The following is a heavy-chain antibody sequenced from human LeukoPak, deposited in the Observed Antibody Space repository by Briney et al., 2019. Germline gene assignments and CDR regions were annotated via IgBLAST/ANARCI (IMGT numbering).Heavy chain of an antibody. CDR3: ARGAVAEPFDY. J-gene: IGHJ4*02. CDR1: GASISGDY. D-gene: IGHD6-19*01. V-gene: IGHV4-59*01. CDR2: IYYSGST. Sequence: SETLSLTCTVSGASISGDYWSWIRQPPGKGLEWIGYIYYSGSTNYDPSLKSRVTISVDTSKNQFSLKLSSVTAADTAVYYCARGAVAEPFDYWGQGTLVTVSS.